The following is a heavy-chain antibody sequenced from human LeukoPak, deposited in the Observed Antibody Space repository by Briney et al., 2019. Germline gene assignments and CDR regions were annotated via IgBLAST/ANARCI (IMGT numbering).Heavy chain of an antibody. CDR1: GGSISSSSYY. CDR2: IYYSGST. V-gene: IGHV4-39*01. Sequence: SETLSLTCTGSGGSISSSSYYWGWIRQPPGKGLEWIGSIYYSGSTYYNPSLKSRVTISVDTSKNQFSLKLSSVTAADTAVYYCARKGAVAGPYYFDYWGQGTLVTVSS. J-gene: IGHJ4*02. D-gene: IGHD6-19*01. CDR3: ARKGAVAGPYYFDY.